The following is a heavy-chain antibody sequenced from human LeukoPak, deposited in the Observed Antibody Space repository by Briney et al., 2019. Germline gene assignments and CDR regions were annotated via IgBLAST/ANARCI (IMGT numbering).Heavy chain of an antibody. Sequence: ASVTVSCTASGFRFTSFGVSWVRQARGQGLEWMGWISNYFGVTHYAEKFEDRVTMTIDTSTATAYMELRSLRYDDTAIYYCARDSDYSGNGNGDWFDPWGQGTVVTVSS. D-gene: IGHD4-11*01. CDR1: GFRFTSFG. J-gene: IGHJ5*02. CDR3: ARDSDYSGNGNGDWFDP. CDR2: ISNYFGVT. V-gene: IGHV1-18*04.